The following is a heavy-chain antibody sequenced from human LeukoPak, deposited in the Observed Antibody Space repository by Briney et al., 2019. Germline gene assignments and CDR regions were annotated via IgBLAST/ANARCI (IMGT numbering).Heavy chain of an antibody. CDR1: GGSIRSSGYY. CDR3: ARGVTMIVVVIHDWYFDL. CDR2: IYYSGST. Sequence: SETLSLTCTVSGGSIRSSGYYWSWIRQHPGKGLEWIGYIYYSGSTYYNPSLKSRVTISVDTSKNQFSLKLTSVTAADTAVYYCARGVTMIVVVIHDWYFDLWGRGTLVTVSS. D-gene: IGHD3-22*01. V-gene: IGHV4-31*03. J-gene: IGHJ2*01.